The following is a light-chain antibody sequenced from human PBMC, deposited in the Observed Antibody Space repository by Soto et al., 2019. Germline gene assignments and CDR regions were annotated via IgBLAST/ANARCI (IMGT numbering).Light chain of an antibody. CDR2: DAS. CDR1: QSISSW. Sequence: DIQMTQSPSTLSASVGDRVTITCRASQSISSWLAWYQQKPGKAPKLLIYDASSLESGVPSRFSGSGSGTEFTLNISSLQPDDFSTYYCQQYNSYPWTFGQGTKVEIK. J-gene: IGKJ1*01. CDR3: QQYNSYPWT. V-gene: IGKV1-5*01.